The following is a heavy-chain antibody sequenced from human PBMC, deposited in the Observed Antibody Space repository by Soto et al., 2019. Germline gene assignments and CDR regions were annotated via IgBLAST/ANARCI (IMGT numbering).Heavy chain of an antibody. CDR1: GDSISSSNSY. Sequence: QLQLQESGPGLVKPSETLSLTCTVSGDSISSSNSYWDWVRQPPGKGLEWIGSISYSGTTYYNPSLKSRLIRPADTSENQYSLKLSSVTAADTAAYYCATRYCSGGSCYYDYWGQGTLVTVSS. CDR2: ISYSGTT. CDR3: ATRYCSGGSCYYDY. D-gene: IGHD2-15*01. J-gene: IGHJ4*02. V-gene: IGHV4-39*01.